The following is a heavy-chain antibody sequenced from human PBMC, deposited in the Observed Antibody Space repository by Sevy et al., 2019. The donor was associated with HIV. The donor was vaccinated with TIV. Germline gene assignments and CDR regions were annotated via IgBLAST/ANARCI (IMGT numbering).Heavy chain of an antibody. Sequence: GGSLRLSCAASGFTFSNYGMHWVRQTPGKGLEWVAVISFDGSNKYYAESVKGRFTISRDNPKNTLYLLMNSLRPEDTAVYYCANGPGYSKNYWGQGTLVTVSS. CDR1: GFTFSNYG. J-gene: IGHJ4*02. V-gene: IGHV3-30*18. CDR2: ISFDGSNK. D-gene: IGHD4-4*01. CDR3: ANGPGYSKNY.